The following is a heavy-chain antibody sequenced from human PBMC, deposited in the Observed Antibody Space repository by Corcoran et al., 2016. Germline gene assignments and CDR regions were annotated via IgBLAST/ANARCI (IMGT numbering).Heavy chain of an antibody. CDR3: VSSSSAFDI. V-gene: IGHV3-73*02. CDR1: GFTFSGSA. D-gene: IGHD6-6*01. J-gene: IGHJ3*02. Sequence: EVQLVESGGGLVQPGGSLKLSCAASGFTFSGSAMHWVRRASGKGLEWVGRIRSKANSYATAYAASVKGRFTISRDDSQNTAYPEMDSLKTEDTDVYYCVSSSSAFDIWGQGTMVTVSS. CDR2: IRSKANSYAT.